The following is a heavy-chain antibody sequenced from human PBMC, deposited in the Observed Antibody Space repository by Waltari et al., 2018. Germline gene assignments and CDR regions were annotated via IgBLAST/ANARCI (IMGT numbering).Heavy chain of an antibody. J-gene: IGHJ4*02. Sequence: QVQLVQSGAEVKKPGSSVKVSCKVSGGTFSSRAISWVRQAPGQGLELMGWIIPIFKTSKYAQKFQGRVTMSADESTTSVYMELNSLTSEDTAVYYCARDGVGGKFDNWGQGTLVTVSS. CDR2: IIPIFKTS. V-gene: IGHV1-69*01. CDR3: ARDGVGGKFDN. CDR1: GGTFSSRA. D-gene: IGHD1-26*01.